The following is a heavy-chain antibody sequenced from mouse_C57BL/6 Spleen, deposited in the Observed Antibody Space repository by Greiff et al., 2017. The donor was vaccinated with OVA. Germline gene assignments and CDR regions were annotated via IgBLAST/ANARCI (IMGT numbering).Heavy chain of an antibody. V-gene: IGHV3-6*01. D-gene: IGHD3-3*01. Sequence: EVKVEESGPGLVKPSQSLSLTCSVTGYSIASGYYWNWIRQFPGNKLEWMGYISYDGSNNYNPSLKNRISITRDTSKNQFFLKLNSVTTEDTATYYCARAPGTGYFDYWGQGTTLTVSS. CDR3: ARAPGTGYFDY. J-gene: IGHJ2*01. CDR1: GYSIASGYY. CDR2: ISYDGSN.